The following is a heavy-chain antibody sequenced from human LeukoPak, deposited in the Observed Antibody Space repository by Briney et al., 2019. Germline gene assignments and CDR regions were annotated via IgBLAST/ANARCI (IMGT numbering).Heavy chain of an antibody. D-gene: IGHD6-19*01. V-gene: IGHV4-61*02. CDR3: ARGSGIAVAVTYYYYYMDV. J-gene: IGHJ6*03. Sequence: PSQTLSLTCTVSGGSISSGSYYWSWIRQPAGKGLEGIGRIYTSGSTNYNPSLKSRVTISVDTSKNQFSLKLSSVTAADTAVYYCARGSGIAVAVTYYYYYMDVWGKGTTVTISS. CDR1: GGSISSGSYY. CDR2: IYTSGST.